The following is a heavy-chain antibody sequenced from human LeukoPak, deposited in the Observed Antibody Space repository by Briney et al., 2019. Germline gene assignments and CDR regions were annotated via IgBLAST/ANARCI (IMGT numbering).Heavy chain of an antibody. J-gene: IGHJ4*02. CDR3: ARSGDYDILTGYYLGYFDY. CDR2: INPNSGGT. Sequence: GASVKVSCKASGYTFTSYDINWVRQATGQGLEWMGWINPNSGGTNYAQKFQGRVTMTRDTSISTAYMELSRLRSDDTAVYYCARSGDYDILTGYYLGYFDYWGQGTLVTVSS. D-gene: IGHD3-9*01. V-gene: IGHV1-2*02. CDR1: GYTFTSYD.